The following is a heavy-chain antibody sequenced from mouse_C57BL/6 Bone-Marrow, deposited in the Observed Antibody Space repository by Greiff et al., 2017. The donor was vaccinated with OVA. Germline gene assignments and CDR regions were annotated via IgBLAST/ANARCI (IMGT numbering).Heavy chain of an antibody. Sequence: QVQLQQSGAELMKPGASVKLSCKATGYTFTGYWIEWVKQRPGHGLEWIGEILPGSGSTNYNEKFKGKATFTADTSSNTAYMQLSSLTSEDTAIYDCARGDSNYNTGFAYWGQGTLVTVSA. V-gene: IGHV1-9*01. CDR3: ARGDSNYNTGFAY. CDR1: GYTFTGYW. D-gene: IGHD2-5*01. CDR2: ILPGSGST. J-gene: IGHJ3*01.